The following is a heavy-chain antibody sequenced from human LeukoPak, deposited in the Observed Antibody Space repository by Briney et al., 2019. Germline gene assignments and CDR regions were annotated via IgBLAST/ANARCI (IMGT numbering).Heavy chain of an antibody. CDR1: GGSINHFY. Sequence: PSETLSLTCNVSGGSINHFYWSWIRQPPGKGLDWIGYIYHSGTTNYSPSLKSRVTMSLDTSTSQFSLKVNSVTAADTAVYYCAREIVVVPAAMRGGYYYYMDVWGKGTTVTVSS. CDR3: AREIVVVPAAMRGGYYYYMDV. J-gene: IGHJ6*03. D-gene: IGHD2-2*01. CDR2: IYHSGTT. V-gene: IGHV4-59*01.